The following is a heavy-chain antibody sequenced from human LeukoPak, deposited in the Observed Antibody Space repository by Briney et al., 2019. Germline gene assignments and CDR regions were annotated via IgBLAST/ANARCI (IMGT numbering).Heavy chain of an antibody. Sequence: GASVKVSCKASGYTFTGYYMHWVRQAPGQGLEWMGWINPNSGGTNYAQKFQGRVTMTRDTSISTAYMELSRLKSDDTGVFFCSGEGESYAARLEGKWVGPWGQGTPVNGSS. CDR2: INPNSGGT. CDR1: GYTFTGYY. J-gene: IGHJ5*02. D-gene: IGHD3-16*01. CDR3: SGEGESYAARLEGKWVGP. V-gene: IGHV1-2*02.